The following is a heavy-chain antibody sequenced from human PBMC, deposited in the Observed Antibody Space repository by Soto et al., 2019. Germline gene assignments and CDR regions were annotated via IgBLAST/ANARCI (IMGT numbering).Heavy chain of an antibody. D-gene: IGHD6-19*01. CDR3: ARILFGRSVAGGYFYMDV. Sequence: HVTLKESGPVLVKPTETLTLTCTVSGFSLSNGKVGVSWIRRPPGKALEWLAHIFSNDEKSYRTSLKSRLTISEDTSKSQVVLTMTNVDPVDTATYYCARILFGRSVAGGYFYMDVWGKGTTVTVSS. CDR2: IFSNDEK. CDR1: GFSLSNGKVG. J-gene: IGHJ6*03. V-gene: IGHV2-26*01.